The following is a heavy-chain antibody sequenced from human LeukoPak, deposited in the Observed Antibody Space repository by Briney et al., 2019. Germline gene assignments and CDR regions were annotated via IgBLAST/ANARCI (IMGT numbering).Heavy chain of an antibody. J-gene: IGHJ3*02. V-gene: IGHV4-28*01. CDR3: AITSDILTGYLIDAFDI. CDR2: IYYSGST. Sequence: SDTLSLTCAVSGYSISSSNWWGWIRQPPGKGLEWIGYIYYSGSTYYNPSLKSRVTMSVDTSKNQFSLKLSSVTAVDTAVYYCAITSDILTGYLIDAFDIWGQGTMVTVSS. CDR1: GYSISSSNW. D-gene: IGHD3-9*01.